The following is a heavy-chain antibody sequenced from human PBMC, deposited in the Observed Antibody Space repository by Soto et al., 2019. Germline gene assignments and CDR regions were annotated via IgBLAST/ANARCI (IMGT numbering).Heavy chain of an antibody. CDR3: ARKSAEMATIHFDY. CDR1: GVSISSYY. D-gene: IGHD5-12*01. Sequence: SETLSLTCTVSGVSISSYYLSWIRQPPGKGLEWIGYIYYSGSTNYNPSLKSRVTISVDTSKNQFSLKLSSVTAADTAVYYCARKSAEMATIHFDYWGQGTLVTVSS. J-gene: IGHJ4*02. V-gene: IGHV4-59*01. CDR2: IYYSGST.